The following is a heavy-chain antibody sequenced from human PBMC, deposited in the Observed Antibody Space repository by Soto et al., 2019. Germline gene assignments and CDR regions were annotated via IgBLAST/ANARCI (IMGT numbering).Heavy chain of an antibody. D-gene: IGHD6-19*01. CDR2: ITPTGAT. CDR3: ARTDKFNSQSSGWANRFDY. J-gene: IGHJ4*02. Sequence: EMQLLESGGGLVQPGGSLRLFCAASGFTFTNYAMTWVRQAPGKGLEWVSTITPTGATFYGDTVKGRFTISRDNSRSTVFLQMNSMRAEYTAMYYCARTDKFNSQSSGWANRFDYWGQGTLVTVSS. CDR1: GFTFTNYA. V-gene: IGHV3-23*01.